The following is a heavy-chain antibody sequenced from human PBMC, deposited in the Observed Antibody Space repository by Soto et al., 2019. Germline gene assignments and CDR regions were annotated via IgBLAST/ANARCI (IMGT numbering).Heavy chain of an antibody. CDR2: IMQDGSDK. CDR1: GFSLSTSW. CDR3: ASTRLYFYGLDV. J-gene: IGHJ6*02. V-gene: IGHV3-7*01. Sequence: EVQLVESGGGLVQPGGSLRLSCTASGFSLSTSWMTWVRQAPGKGLEWVANIMQDGSDKYYVDSVKGRFTISRDNAKNSLYLQLTSLRAGDKAVYYCASTRLYFYGLDVWGQGTTVTVSS.